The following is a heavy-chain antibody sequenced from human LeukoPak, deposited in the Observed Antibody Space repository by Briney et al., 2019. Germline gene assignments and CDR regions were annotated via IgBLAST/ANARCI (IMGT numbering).Heavy chain of an antibody. CDR2: RNPNSGNT. J-gene: IGHJ4*02. V-gene: IGHV1-8*01. D-gene: IGHD3-3*01. CDR1: GYTFNSYG. Sequence: GASVKLSCKASGYTFNSYGINWVRQATRQGLERMGWRNPNSGNTCYAQKFQGRVTMSRSMFISTAYMELISLRSEDTAVYYCARVAYHIHYDFWSGYRHFGYWGQGTLVTVSS. CDR3: ARVAYHIHYDFWSGYRHFGY.